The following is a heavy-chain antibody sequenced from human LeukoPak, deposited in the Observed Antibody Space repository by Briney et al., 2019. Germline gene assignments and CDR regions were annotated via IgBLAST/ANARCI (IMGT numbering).Heavy chain of an antibody. CDR2: ISSSSSYI. CDR3: ARDLLYYGSGNGMDV. D-gene: IGHD3-10*01. V-gene: IGHV3-21*01. CDR1: GFTFSSYS. Sequence: GGSLRLSCAASGFTFSSYSMNWVRQAPGKGLEWVSSISSSSSYIYYADSEKGRFTISRDNAKNSLYLQMNSLRAEDTAVYYCARDLLYYGSGNGMDVWGKGTTVTVSS. J-gene: IGHJ6*04.